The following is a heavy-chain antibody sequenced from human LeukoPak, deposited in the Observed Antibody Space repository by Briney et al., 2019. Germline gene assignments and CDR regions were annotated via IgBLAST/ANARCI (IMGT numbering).Heavy chain of an antibody. CDR3: AKASWVSSTDAVR. J-gene: IGHJ4*02. Sequence: GGSLRLSCAASGLSFSRFAMSWVRPGAARGLEWVSSIRGKGETFYQDSVKGRFALSSDSSRNTVYFQLNNLRVEDTAIYYCAKASWVSSTDAVRWGQGTLVTVSS. CDR1: GLSFSRFA. CDR2: IRGKGET. V-gene: IGHV3-23*01. D-gene: IGHD3-16*01.